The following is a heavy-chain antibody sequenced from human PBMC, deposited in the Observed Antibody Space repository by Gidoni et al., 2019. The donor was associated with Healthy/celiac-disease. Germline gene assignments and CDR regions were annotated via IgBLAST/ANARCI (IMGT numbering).Heavy chain of an antibody. D-gene: IGHD3-22*01. CDR2: ISWNSGSI. CDR3: AKASGPSSGYFDY. V-gene: IGHV3-9*01. J-gene: IGHJ4*02. Sequence: EVQLVESGGGLVQPGRSLRLSCAASGFTFDDYAMHWVRQAPGKGLEWVSGISWNSGSIGYADSVKGRFTISRDNAKNSLYLQMNSLRAEDTALYYCAKASGPSSGYFDYWGQGTLVTVSS. CDR1: GFTFDDYA.